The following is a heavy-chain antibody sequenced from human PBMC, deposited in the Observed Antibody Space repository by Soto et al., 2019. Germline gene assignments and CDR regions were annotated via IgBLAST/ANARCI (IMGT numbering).Heavy chain of an antibody. J-gene: IGHJ4*02. CDR3: ARKSYGDYVDY. V-gene: IGHV1-18*01. Sequence: ASVKVSCKASGYTFTSYGISWVRQAPGQGLEWMGWISAYNGNTNYAQKLQGRVTMTTDTSTSTAYMELRSLRAEDTAVYYCARKSYGDYVDYWGQGTLVTVSS. CDR1: GYTFTSYG. D-gene: IGHD4-17*01. CDR2: ISAYNGNT.